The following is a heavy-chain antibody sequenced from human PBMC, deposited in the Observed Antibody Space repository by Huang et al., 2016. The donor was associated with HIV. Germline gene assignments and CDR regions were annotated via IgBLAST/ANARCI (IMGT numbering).Heavy chain of an antibody. CDR2: ISPICGTA. CDR1: GGTFSSYA. Sequence: QVQLVQSGAEVKKPGSSVKVSCKASGGTFSSYAISWVRQAPGQGLEGMGGISPICGTANYAQKVQGRVTSTADESTSTAYMELSSLRSEDTAVYYCARARGYYDSSVSYYFDYWGQGTLVTVSS. CDR3: ARARGYYDSSVSYYFDY. V-gene: IGHV1-69*13. J-gene: IGHJ4*02. D-gene: IGHD3-22*01.